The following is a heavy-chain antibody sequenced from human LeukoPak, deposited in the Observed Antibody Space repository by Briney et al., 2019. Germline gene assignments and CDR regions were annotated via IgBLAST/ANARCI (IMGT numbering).Heavy chain of an antibody. CDR2: IYYSGST. J-gene: IGHJ4*02. D-gene: IGHD2-2*01. V-gene: IGHV4-39*01. CDR1: GGSISSSSYY. Sequence: ASETLSPTCTVSGGSISSSSYYWGWIRQPPGKGLEWIGSIYYSGSTYYNPSLKSRVTISVDTSKNQFSLKLSSVTAADTAVYYCARYIVVVPAAIYYWGQGTLVTVSS. CDR3: ARYIVVVPAAIYY.